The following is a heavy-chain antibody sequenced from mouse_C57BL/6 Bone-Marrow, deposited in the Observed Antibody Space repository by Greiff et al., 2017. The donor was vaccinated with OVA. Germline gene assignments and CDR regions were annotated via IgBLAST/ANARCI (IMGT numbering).Heavy chain of an antibody. CDR3: ARSYYYGSFDY. CDR2: IDPSDSYT. J-gene: IGHJ2*01. Sequence: VQLQQSGAELVRPGTSVKLSCKASGYTFTSYWMHWVKQRPGQGLEWIGVIDPSDSYTNYNQKFKGKATLTVDTSSSTAYMQLSSLTSEDSAVYYCARSYYYGSFDYWGQGTTLTVSS. CDR1: GYTFTSYW. V-gene: IGHV1-59*01. D-gene: IGHD1-1*01.